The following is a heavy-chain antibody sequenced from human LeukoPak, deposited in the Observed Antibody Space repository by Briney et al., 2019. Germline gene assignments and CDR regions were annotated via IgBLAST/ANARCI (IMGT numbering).Heavy chain of an antibody. CDR3: ARAVGPFDF. V-gene: IGHV3-33*01. Sequence: GGSLRLSCAASGFTFSTYGMHWVRQAPGKGLEWVAVIWYDGSIRYYADSVKGRFTISRDNSKNTLNLQMNSLRVEDTAVYYCARAVGPFDFWGQGTIVIVSS. CDR2: IWYDGSIR. CDR1: GFTFSTYG. J-gene: IGHJ3*01.